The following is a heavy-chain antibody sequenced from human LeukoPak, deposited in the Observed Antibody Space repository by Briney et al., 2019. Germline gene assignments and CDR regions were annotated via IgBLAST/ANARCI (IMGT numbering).Heavy chain of an antibody. V-gene: IGHV3-13*01. CDR1: GFTFSSYD. Sequence: PGGSLRLSCAASGFTFSSYDMHWVRQATGKGLEWVSAIGTAGDTYYPGSVKGRFTISRENAKNSLYLQMNSLRAGDTAVYYCARDRFPNSSGYGDWYFDLWGRGTLVTVSS. D-gene: IGHD6-19*01. CDR2: IGTAGDT. CDR3: ARDRFPNSSGYGDWYFDL. J-gene: IGHJ2*01.